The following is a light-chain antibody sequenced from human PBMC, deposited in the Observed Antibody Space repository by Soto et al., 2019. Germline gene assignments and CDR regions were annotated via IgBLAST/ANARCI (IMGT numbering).Light chain of an antibody. Sequence: DSQMTQFPSTLSASVGDRVTITCRASQTTNTWLAWYQQKPGTAPKLLIYDASSLEGGVPSRFSASGSGTEFPLTISSLQPDDLATYYCQQYISYPYTFGQGTKVEIK. CDR2: DAS. CDR1: QTTNTW. J-gene: IGKJ2*01. V-gene: IGKV1-5*01. CDR3: QQYISYPYT.